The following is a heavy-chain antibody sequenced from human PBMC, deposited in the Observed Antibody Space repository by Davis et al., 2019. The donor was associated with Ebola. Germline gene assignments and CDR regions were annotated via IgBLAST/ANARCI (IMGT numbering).Heavy chain of an antibody. Sequence: PSETLSLTCTVSGGSISSYYWSWIRQPPGKGLEWIGYIYYSGSTNYNPSLKSRVTISVDTSKNQFSLKLSSVTAADTAVYYCARDARDGLSYYYDEKWGWFDPWGQGTLVTVSS. CDR1: GGSISSYY. V-gene: IGHV4-59*01. CDR2: IYYSGST. J-gene: IGHJ5*02. CDR3: ARDARDGLSYYYDEKWGWFDP. D-gene: IGHD3-22*01.